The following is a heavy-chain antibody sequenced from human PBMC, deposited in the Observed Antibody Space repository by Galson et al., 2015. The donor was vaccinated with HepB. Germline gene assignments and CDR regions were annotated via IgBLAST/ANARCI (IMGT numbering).Heavy chain of an antibody. J-gene: IGHJ5*02. D-gene: IGHD6-19*01. V-gene: IGHV5-51*01. CDR3: ARRVAVTGHNWFDP. CDR1: GYTFTSYW. CDR2: IYPGDSET. Sequence: QSGAEVKRPGESLKISCKGSGYTFTSYWIGWVRQMPGKGLGWMGIIYPGDSETRYSPSFQGQVTISADKSISTAYLQWSSLKASDTAMYYCARRVAVTGHNWFDPWGQGTLVTVSS.